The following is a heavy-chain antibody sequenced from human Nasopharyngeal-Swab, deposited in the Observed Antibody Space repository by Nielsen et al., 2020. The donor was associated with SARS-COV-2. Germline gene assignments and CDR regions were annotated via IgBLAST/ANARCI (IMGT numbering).Heavy chain of an antibody. J-gene: IGHJ6*03. CDR2: INPSGGST. V-gene: IGHV1-46*01. Sequence: WVRQAPGQGLEWMGIINPSGGSTSYAQKFQGRVTMTTDTSTSTAYMELRSLRSDDTAVYYCARRGASGHDQGSYYYYYYYMDVWGKGTTVTVSS. D-gene: IGHD5-12*01. CDR3: ARRGASGHDQGSYYYYYYYMDV.